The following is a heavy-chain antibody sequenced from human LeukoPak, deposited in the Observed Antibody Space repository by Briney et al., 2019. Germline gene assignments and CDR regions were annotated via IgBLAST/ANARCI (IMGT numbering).Heavy chain of an antibody. J-gene: IGHJ4*02. D-gene: IGHD6-13*01. CDR3: ARTATDTGEFDY. V-gene: IGHV3-9*01. Sequence: PGGSLRLSCAASGFTFDDYAMHWVRHAPGKGLEWVSGISWNSGSIGYADSVKGRFSISRDNAKNSLYLQMNSLRAEDTAVYYCARTATDTGEFDYWGQGTLVTVSS. CDR1: GFTFDDYA. CDR2: ISWNSGSI.